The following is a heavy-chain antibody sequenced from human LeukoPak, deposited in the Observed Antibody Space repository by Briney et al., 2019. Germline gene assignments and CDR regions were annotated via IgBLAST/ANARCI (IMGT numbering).Heavy chain of an antibody. CDR3: ARSRQIFGAAENWFDP. CDR2: INHSGNT. CDR1: GGSFSGYFSGYY. J-gene: IGHJ5*02. V-gene: IGHV4-34*01. D-gene: IGHD3-3*01. Sequence: SETLSLTCVVYGGSFSGYFSGYYWSWIRQPPGKGLEWIGEINHSGNTNYNPSLKSRVTISVDPSKNQFSLKLSPVTAADTALYYCARSRQIFGAAENWFDPWGQGTLVTVSS.